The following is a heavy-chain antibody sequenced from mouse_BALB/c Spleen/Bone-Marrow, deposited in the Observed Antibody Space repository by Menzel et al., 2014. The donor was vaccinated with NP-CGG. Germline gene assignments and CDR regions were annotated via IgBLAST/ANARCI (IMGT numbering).Heavy chain of an antibody. CDR3: ARGGTRETLFDY. V-gene: IGHV3-1*02. D-gene: IGHD3-3*01. CDR2: IHYSGST. CDR1: GYSITSGYS. Sequence: EVQLQQSGPDLVKPSQSLSLTCTVTGYSITSGYSWHWIRPFPGNKLEWMGYIHYSGSTNYNPSLKSRISITRDTSKNQFFLQLNSVTTEDTATYYCARGGTRETLFDYWGQGTTLTVSS. J-gene: IGHJ2*01.